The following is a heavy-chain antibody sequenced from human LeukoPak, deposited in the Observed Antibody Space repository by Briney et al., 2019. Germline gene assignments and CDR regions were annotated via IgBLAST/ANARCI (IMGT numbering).Heavy chain of an antibody. CDR1: GFPVSSNS. D-gene: IGHD5-18*01. CDR2: IYSDNT. V-gene: IGHV3-53*01. J-gene: IGHJ4*02. CDR3: AKSPDTAMVFRRRADMDY. Sequence: GGSLRLSCPVSGFPVSSNSMSWGRQAPGKGLEGGSFIYSDNTHYSDSGTGRFTISRDNSKNTLYLQMNSLRAEDTAVYYCAKSPDTAMVFRRRADMDYWGQGTLVTVSS.